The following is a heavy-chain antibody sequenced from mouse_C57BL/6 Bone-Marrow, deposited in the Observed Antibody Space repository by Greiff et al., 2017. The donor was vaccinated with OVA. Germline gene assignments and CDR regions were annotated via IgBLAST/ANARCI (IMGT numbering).Heavy chain of an antibody. V-gene: IGHV5-6*01. CDR2: ISSGGSYT. CDR3: ARHDGFAY. J-gene: IGHJ3*01. D-gene: IGHD2-3*01. CDR1: GFTFSSYG. Sequence: EVKLMESGGDLVKPGGSLKLSCAASGFTFSSYGMSWVRQTPDKRLEWVATISSGGSYTYYPDSVKGRFTISRDNAKNTLYLQMSSLKSEDTAMYYCARHDGFAYWGQGTLVTVSA.